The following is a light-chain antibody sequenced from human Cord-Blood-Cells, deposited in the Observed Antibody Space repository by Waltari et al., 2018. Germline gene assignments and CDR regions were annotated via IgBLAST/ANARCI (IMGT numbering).Light chain of an antibody. CDR3: SSYTSSSTWV. CDR1: SSDVGGYNY. CDR2: DVS. V-gene: IGLV2-14*03. Sequence: QSALTQPASVSGSPGQSITIPCTGTSSDVGGYNYVSWYQQHPGKAPKLMIYDVSNRPSGVSNRFSGSKSGNTASLTISGLQAEDEADYYRSSYTSSSTWVFGGGTKLTVL. J-gene: IGLJ3*02.